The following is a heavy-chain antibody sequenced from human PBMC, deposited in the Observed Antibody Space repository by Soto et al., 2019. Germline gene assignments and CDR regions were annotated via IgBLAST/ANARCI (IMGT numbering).Heavy chain of an antibody. CDR1: GGTFSSYF. D-gene: IGHD1-26*01. CDR2: IIPVFGTA. CDR3: ARAGMWGVGATTIEDY. Sequence: QVQLVQSGAEVKKAGSSVKVSCKVSGGTFSSYFINWVRQAPGQGLEWVGGIIPVFGTASYAEKFQGRVTITADESTSTAYMELSSLRSEDTAVYYCARAGMWGVGATTIEDYWGQGTLVTVSS. J-gene: IGHJ4*02. V-gene: IGHV1-69*01.